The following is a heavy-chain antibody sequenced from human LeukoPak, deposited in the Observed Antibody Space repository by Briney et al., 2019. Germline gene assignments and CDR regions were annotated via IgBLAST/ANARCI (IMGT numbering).Heavy chain of an antibody. J-gene: IGHJ4*02. CDR1: GFTFSTYW. CDR3: ARRGYSFGSDY. CDR2: IKEDGSEK. D-gene: IGHD5-18*01. V-gene: IGHV3-7*01. Sequence: PGGSLRLSCAASGFTFSTYWMNWVRQAPGKGLEWVASIKEDGSEKYYVDSVKGRFTISRDNAKNSFYLQMNSLRAEDTAVYYCARRGYSFGSDYWGPGTLVTVSS.